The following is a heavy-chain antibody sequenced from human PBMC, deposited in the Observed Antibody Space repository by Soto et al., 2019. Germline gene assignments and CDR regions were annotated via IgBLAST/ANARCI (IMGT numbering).Heavy chain of an antibody. V-gene: IGHV3-21*03. J-gene: IGHJ4*02. D-gene: IGHD1-26*01. Sequence: EVQLGESGGGLVKPGGSLRLSCVASGFTFSHYNMNWVRQAPGKGLEWVSSISSSSTYISYADSMKGRFIISRDNAKNSLYLQLSSLRVEDTAVYYCAREGSGTYFDYWGQGNLVTVSP. CDR2: ISSSSTYI. CDR3: AREGSGTYFDY. CDR1: GFTFSHYN.